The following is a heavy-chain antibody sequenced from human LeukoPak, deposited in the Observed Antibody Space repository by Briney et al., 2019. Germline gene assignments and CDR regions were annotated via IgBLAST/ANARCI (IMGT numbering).Heavy chain of an antibody. CDR2: INHSGST. CDR1: GGSFSGYY. CDR3: ARGRRQQLVDAFDI. J-gene: IGHJ3*02. V-gene: IGHV4-34*01. Sequence: PSETLSLTCAVDGGSFSGYYWSWIRQPPGKGLEWIGEINHSGSTNYNPSLKSRVTISADTSKKQFSLKLTSVTAADTAVYYCARGRRQQLVDAFDIWGQGTMVTVSS. D-gene: IGHD6-13*01.